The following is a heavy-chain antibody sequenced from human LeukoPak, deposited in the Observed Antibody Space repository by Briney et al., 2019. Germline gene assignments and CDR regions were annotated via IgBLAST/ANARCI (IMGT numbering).Heavy chain of an antibody. D-gene: IGHD5-18*01. CDR2: INPSGGST. J-gene: IGHJ6*02. CDR3: ARGGYSYNYSPRGMDV. V-gene: IGHV1-46*01. CDR1: GYTFTSYY. Sequence: ASVKVSCKASGYTFTSYYMHWVRQAPGQGLEWMGIINPSGGSTSYAQKFQGRVTMTRDTSTSTVYMELSSLRSEDTAVYYCARGGYSYNYSPRGMDVWGQGTTVTVSS.